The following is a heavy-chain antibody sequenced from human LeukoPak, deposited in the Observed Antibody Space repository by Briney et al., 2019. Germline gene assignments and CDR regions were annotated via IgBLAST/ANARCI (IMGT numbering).Heavy chain of an antibody. CDR3: ARDNPHPEYYDSSAWFDP. D-gene: IGHD3-22*01. CDR2: IYYSGST. V-gene: IGHV4-39*07. J-gene: IGHJ5*02. CDR1: GGSISSSSYY. Sequence: SETLSLTCTVSGGSISSSSYYWGWIRQPPGKGLEWIGSIYYSGSTYYNPSLKSRVTISVDTSKNQFSLKLSSVTAADTAVYYCARDNPHPEYYDSSAWFDPWGQGTLVTVSS.